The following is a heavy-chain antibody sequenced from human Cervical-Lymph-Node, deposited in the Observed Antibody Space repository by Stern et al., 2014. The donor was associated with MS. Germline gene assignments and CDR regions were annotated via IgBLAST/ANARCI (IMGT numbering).Heavy chain of an antibody. D-gene: IGHD1-26*01. V-gene: IGHV1-69*06. Sequence: VQLLESGAGVKKPGSSVKVSCKASGDTFSSYAINWVRQVPGQGLEWMGGIAPVFGTTNYAQKCQGRVTITANKSTNTAYMELMTLRSEDTAVYYCARGGGLVGYFDYWGQGTLVSVSS. CDR3: ARGGGLVGYFDY. CDR1: GDTFSSYA. J-gene: IGHJ4*02. CDR2: IAPVFGTT.